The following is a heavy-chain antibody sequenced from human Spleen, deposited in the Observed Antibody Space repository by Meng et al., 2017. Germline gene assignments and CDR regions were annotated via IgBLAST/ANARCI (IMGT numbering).Heavy chain of an antibody. V-gene: IGHV4-31*03. D-gene: IGHD5-18*01. CDR1: GGSISSGGYY. CDR3: AGESAYSRFDY. Sequence: VQRPVPGPGLVKPSQTLSLTCSVSGGSISSGGYYWTWIRQHSGKGLKWISYIYYSGSTRYNPSLKSRVTISVDTSKNQFSLKLSSVTAADTAVYYCAGESAYSRFDYWGQGTLVTVSS. J-gene: IGHJ4*02. CDR2: IYYSGST.